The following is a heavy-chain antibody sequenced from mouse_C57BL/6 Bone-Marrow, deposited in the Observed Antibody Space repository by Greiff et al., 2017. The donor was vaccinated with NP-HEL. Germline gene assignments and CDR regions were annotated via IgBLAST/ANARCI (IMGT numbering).Heavy chain of an antibody. J-gene: IGHJ1*03. V-gene: IGHV14-4*01. CDR3: TTPPYYYGSSYWYFDV. CDR1: GFNIKDDY. CDR2: IDPENGDT. Sequence: EVQLQQSGAELVRPGASVKLSCTASGFNIKDDYMHWVKQRPEQGLEGIGWIDPENGDTEYASKFQGKATITADTSSNTAYLQLSSLTSEDTAVYYCTTPPYYYGSSYWYFDVWHRDHGHRLL. D-gene: IGHD1-1*01.